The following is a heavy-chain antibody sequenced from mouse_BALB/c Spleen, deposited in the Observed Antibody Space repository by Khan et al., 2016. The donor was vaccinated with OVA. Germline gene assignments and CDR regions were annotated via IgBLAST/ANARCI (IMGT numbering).Heavy chain of an antibody. D-gene: IGHD1-1*01. Sequence: EVELVESGPGPVNPSQSLSLTCTVTGYSITSDYAWNWIRQFPGNKLEWMGYISYSGRTSYNPSLKSRISITRDTSKNQVFLQLNSVTTEDTATYCCARSVTITTVVATDFDYWGQGTTLTVSS. V-gene: IGHV3-2*02. CDR1: GYSITSDYA. CDR2: ISYSGRT. J-gene: IGHJ2*01. CDR3: ARSVTITTVVATDFDY.